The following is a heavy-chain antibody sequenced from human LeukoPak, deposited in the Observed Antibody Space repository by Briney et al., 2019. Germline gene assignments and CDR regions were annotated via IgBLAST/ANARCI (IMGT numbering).Heavy chain of an antibody. J-gene: IGHJ5*02. CDR1: GGSISSYY. V-gene: IGHV4-34*01. D-gene: IGHD3-10*01. CDR3: ARRGGTYYYGSGSYYYNWFDP. CDR2: INHSGST. Sequence: SETLSLTCTVSGGSISSYYWSWIRQPPGKGLEWIGEINHSGSTNYNPSLKSRVTISVDTSKNQFSLKLSSVTAADTAVYYCARRGGTYYYGSGSYYYNWFDPWGQGTLVTVSS.